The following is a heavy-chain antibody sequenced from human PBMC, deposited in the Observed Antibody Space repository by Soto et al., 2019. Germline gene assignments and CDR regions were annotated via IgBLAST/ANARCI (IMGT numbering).Heavy chain of an antibody. J-gene: IGHJ5*02. V-gene: IGHV1-8*01. CDR3: SHTGGP. CDR1: GHSLNKYD. CDR2: VNPNSGET. Sequence: GAAVKFSCKASGHSLNKYDINWVRQAPGQGLEWMGWVNPNSGETGFAQKFQGRITMTRNTSINTVYMELRSLRSDDTAVYFCSHTGGPWGQGTLVTVSS. D-gene: IGHD2-8*02.